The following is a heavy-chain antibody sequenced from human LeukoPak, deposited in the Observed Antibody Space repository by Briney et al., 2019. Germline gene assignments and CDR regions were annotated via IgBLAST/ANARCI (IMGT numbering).Heavy chain of an antibody. D-gene: IGHD1-14*01. CDR2: ISGNGGST. CDR1: GFTFSSYA. J-gene: IGHJ4*02. Sequence: GGSLRLSCVAPGFTFSSYAMSWVRQAPGKGLEWVSLISGNGGSTYYADFVKGRFTLSRDNAKNSLYLQMNSLRAEDTAVYYCARNHGDYRGQGTLVTVSS. V-gene: IGHV3-23*01. CDR3: ARNHGDY.